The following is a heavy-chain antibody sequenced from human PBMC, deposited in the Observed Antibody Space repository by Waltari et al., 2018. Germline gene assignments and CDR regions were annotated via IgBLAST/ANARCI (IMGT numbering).Heavy chain of an antibody. CDR2: IYYSGST. CDR1: GGSISSYY. J-gene: IGHJ1*01. CDR3: ATSHIHQRIVGATWRYFQH. Sequence: QVQLQESGPGLVKPSETLSLTCTVSGGSISSYYWSWIRQPPGKGLEWIGYIYYSGSTNYNPSLKSRVTISVDTSKNQFSLKLSSVTAADTAVYYCATSHIHQRIVGATWRYFQHWGQGTLVTVSS. D-gene: IGHD1-26*01. V-gene: IGHV4-59*01.